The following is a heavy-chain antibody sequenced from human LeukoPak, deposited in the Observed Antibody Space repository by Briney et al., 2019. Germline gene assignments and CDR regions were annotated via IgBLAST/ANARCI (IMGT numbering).Heavy chain of an antibody. D-gene: IGHD1-26*01. CDR2: IYPGDSDT. Sequence: GESLKISCKGSGYSFTSYWIGWVRQMPGKGLEWMGIIYPGDSDTRYSPSFQGQVTISADKSISTAYLRWSSLKASDTAMYYCARRARDLLGTTNSFDYWGQGTLVTVSS. J-gene: IGHJ4*02. CDR1: GYSFTSYW. V-gene: IGHV5-51*01. CDR3: ARRARDLLGTTNSFDY.